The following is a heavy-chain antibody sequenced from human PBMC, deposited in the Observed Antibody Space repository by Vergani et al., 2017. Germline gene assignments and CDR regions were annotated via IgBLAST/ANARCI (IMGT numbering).Heavy chain of an antibody. CDR3: ARAGRIISWNYAGPEYFQH. CDR2: ISSSSSYI. CDR1: GFTFSSYS. V-gene: IGHV3-21*01. J-gene: IGHJ1*01. Sequence: EVQLVESGGGLVKPGGSLRLSCAASGFTFSSYSMNWVRQAPGKGLEWVSSISSSSSYIYYADSVKGRFTISRDNAKNSLYLQMNSLRAADTAVYYCARAGRIISWNYAGPEYFQHWGQGTLVTVSS. D-gene: IGHD1-7*01.